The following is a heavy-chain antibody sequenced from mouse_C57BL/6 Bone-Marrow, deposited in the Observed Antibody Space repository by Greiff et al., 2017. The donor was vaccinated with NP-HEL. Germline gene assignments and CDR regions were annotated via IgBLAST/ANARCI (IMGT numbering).Heavy chain of an antibody. CDR2: FYPGSGSI. Sequence: QVQLQQSGAELVKPGASVKLSCKASGYTFTEHTIHWVKQRSGQGLEWIGWFYPGSGSIKYNEKFKDKATLTADKTASTVYMELSRLTSGDSAVYFGARHERAYGSSYSWYFDVWGTGTTVTVSS. V-gene: IGHV1-62-2*01. D-gene: IGHD1-1*01. J-gene: IGHJ1*03. CDR1: GYTFTEHT. CDR3: ARHERAYGSSYSWYFDV.